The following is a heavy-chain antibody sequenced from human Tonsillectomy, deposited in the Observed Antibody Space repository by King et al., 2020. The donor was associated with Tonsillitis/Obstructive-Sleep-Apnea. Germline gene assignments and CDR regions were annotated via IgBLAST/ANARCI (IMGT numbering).Heavy chain of an antibody. V-gene: IGHV4-59*01. CDR3: ARLIPSVNYFDY. CDR2: IYYSEST. Sequence: QLQESGPGLVKPSETLSLTCTVSGGSISSYYWSWIRQPPGKGLEWIGYIYYSESTNYNPSLKSRVTMSVDTCKNQFSLKLSSVTAADTAVYYCARLIPSVNYFDYWGQGTLVTVSS. CDR1: GGSISSYY. D-gene: IGHD3-16*02. J-gene: IGHJ4*02.